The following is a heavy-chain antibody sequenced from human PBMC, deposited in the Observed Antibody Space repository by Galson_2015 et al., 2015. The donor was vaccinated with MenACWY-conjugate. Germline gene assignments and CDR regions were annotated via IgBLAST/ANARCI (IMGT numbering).Heavy chain of an antibody. Sequence: SLRLSCAASGFSFSIYSMNWVRQAPGKGLEWVSYISSSSSRIYYADSVKGRFTISRDNARNSLYLQMNSLRAEDTAVYYCARDSRDYSDRSGYSAHYYYGMDVWGQGTTVTVSS. CDR2: ISSSSSRI. CDR1: GFSFSIYS. V-gene: IGHV3-48*04. CDR3: ARDSRDYSDRSGYSAHYYYGMDV. D-gene: IGHD3-22*01. J-gene: IGHJ6*02.